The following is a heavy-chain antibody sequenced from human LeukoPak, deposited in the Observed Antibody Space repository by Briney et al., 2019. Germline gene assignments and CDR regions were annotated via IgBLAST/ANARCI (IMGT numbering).Heavy chain of an antibody. D-gene: IGHD5-18*01. CDR3: ATYVDTAMVVDAFDI. CDR2: IIPIFGTA. Sequence: GASVKVSCKASGGTFSSYAISWVRQAPGQGLEWMGGIIPIFGTANYAQKFQGRVTITADESTSTAYMELSSLRYEDTAVYYCATYVDTAMVVDAFDIWGQGTMVTVSS. CDR1: GGTFSSYA. V-gene: IGHV1-69*13. J-gene: IGHJ3*02.